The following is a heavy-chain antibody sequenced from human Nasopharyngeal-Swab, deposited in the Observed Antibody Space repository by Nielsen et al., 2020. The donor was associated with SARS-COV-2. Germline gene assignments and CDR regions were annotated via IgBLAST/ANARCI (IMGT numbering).Heavy chain of an antibody. Sequence: GGSLRPSCAASGFTFSSYGMHWARQAPGKGLEWVAVISYDGSNKYYADSVKGRFTISRDNSKNTLYLQMNSLRAEDTAVYYCAKSAGRVLWFGELSPFFDYWGQGTLVTVSS. V-gene: IGHV3-30*18. CDR1: GFTFSSYG. J-gene: IGHJ4*02. CDR3: AKSAGRVLWFGELSPFFDY. CDR2: ISYDGSNK. D-gene: IGHD3-10*01.